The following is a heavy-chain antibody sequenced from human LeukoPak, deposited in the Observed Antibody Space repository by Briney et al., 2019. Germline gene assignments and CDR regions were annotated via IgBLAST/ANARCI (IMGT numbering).Heavy chain of an antibody. Sequence: GGSLRLSCEASGFTFSSYAMSWVRQAPEKGLEWVSVISGSGSTTYYADSVRGRFTISRDNSKNTLYLQMNSLRAEDTAVYYCAKRPGIAASLGWFDPGGQGTLVTVSS. D-gene: IGHD6-13*01. J-gene: IGHJ5*02. V-gene: IGHV3-23*01. CDR1: GFTFSSYA. CDR2: ISGSGSTT. CDR3: AKRPGIAASLGWFDP.